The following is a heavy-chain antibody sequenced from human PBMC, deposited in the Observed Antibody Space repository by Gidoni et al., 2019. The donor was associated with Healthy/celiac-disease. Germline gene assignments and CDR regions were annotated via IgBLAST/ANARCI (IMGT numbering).Heavy chain of an antibody. CDR2: SKSKTDGGTT. D-gene: IGHD3-22*01. CDR3: TTGYDSTWWSYYFDY. Sequence: EVQLVESGGGLVKPGGSLRLSCAASGFPFSNAWMSWVRQAPGKGLEWVGRSKSKTDGGTTDYAAPVKGRFTISRDDSKNTLYLQMNSLKTEDTAVYYCTTGYDSTWWSYYFDYWGQGTLVTVSS. V-gene: IGHV3-15*01. CDR1: GFPFSNAW. J-gene: IGHJ4*02.